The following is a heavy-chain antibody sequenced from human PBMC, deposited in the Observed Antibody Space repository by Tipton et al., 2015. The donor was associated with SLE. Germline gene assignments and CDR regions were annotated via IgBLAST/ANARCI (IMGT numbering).Heavy chain of an antibody. D-gene: IGHD1-14*01. CDR2: ITAAGNSK. J-gene: IGHJ3*02. Sequence: SLRLSCAASGFRFTPYGMNWIRQAPGKGLEWVSSITAAGNSKDYADSVKGRFTISRDNAKNSLYLQMNSLRADDTAVYYCARDRAGNHGAFDIWGQGTIVTVSS. CDR1: GFRFTPYG. V-gene: IGHV3-21*01. CDR3: ARDRAGNHGAFDI.